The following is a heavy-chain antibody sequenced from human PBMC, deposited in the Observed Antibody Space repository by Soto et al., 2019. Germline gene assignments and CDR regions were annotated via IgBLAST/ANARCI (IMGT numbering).Heavy chain of an antibody. CDR2: ISAYNGNT. D-gene: IGHD5-12*01. J-gene: IGHJ4*02. Sequence: QVQLVQSGPEVRKPGASVKVSCKASGYTFNHYAISWVRQAPGQGLEWMGWISAYNGNTNYAQKFEGRVTMTTDSTTSTAYLEVRSLRSDDTAVYYCATDRVATIQGDYWGQGTLVTVSP. CDR3: ATDRVATIQGDY. V-gene: IGHV1-18*04. CDR1: GYTFNHYA.